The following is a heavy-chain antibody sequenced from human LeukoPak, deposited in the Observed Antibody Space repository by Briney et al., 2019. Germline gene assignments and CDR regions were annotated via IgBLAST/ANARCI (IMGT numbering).Heavy chain of an antibody. V-gene: IGHV3-21*01. CDR1: GFTFSSYS. D-gene: IGHD3-22*01. CDR3: ARAQDYYDSSGYYKEGNAFDI. Sequence: GGSLRLSCAASGFTFSSYSMNWVRQAPGKGLEWVSSISSSSSYIYYADSVKGRFTISRDNAKNSLYLQMNSLRAEDTAVYYCARAQDYYDSSGYYKEGNAFDIWGQGTMVTVSS. CDR2: ISSSSSYI. J-gene: IGHJ3*02.